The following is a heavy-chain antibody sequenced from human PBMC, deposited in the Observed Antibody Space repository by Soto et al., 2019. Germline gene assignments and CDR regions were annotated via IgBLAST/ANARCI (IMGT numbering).Heavy chain of an antibody. Sequence: SGTLCLTFTVSSWSISVTNVFWGRVRQPPGKGLEWIGNIDYSGTAYFSPSLATRVTFHVDRSKNQFSLTLDSVTAADTAVYYGASITGRHLDYWGQGTLVTVSS. J-gene: IGHJ4*02. V-gene: IGHV4-39*01. CDR3: ASITGRHLDY. CDR1: SWSISVTNVF. CDR2: IDYSGTA. D-gene: IGHD1-20*01.